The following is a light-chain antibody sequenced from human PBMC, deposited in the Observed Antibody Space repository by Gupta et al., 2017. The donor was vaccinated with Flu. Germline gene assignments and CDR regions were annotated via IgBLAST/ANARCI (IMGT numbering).Light chain of an antibody. Sequence: TTSSTGTTSAIGGCNYVYWYHQHPCQSPNLLIFAVTNRHSVVSNRFSGSKSGTTAAMTIAWLQAEEEADYYCRSYTTTNNLVVFGGGTKLTVL. V-gene: IGLV2-14*01. J-gene: IGLJ2*01. CDR3: RSYTTTNNLVV. CDR2: AVT. CDR1: TSAIGGCNY.